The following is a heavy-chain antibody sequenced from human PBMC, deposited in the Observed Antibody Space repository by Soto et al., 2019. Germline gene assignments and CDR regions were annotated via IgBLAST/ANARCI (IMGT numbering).Heavy chain of an antibody. CDR3: AKDQFFRGSSWPDY. CDR2: ISFNGSSN. J-gene: IGHJ4*02. D-gene: IGHD6-13*01. CDR1: GFTFNRYG. V-gene: IGHV3-30*18. Sequence: QVQLVESGGGVVQPGRSLRLSCAASGFTFNRYGMHWVRQAPGKGLEWVAVISFNGSSNYCTDSVKGRFTISRDDSKKTLYLQMNSLREEDTAVYYCAKDQFFRGSSWPDYWGQGTLVTVSS.